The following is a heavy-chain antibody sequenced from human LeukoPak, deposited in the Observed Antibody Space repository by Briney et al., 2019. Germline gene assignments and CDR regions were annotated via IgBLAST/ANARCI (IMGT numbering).Heavy chain of an antibody. J-gene: IGHJ3*02. V-gene: IGHV1-69*05. Sequence: SVKVSCKASGGTFSSYAISWVRQAPGQGLEWMGRIIPIFGTANYAQKFQGRVTITTDESTSTAYTELSSLRSEDTAVYYCARGEIWLGYCSSTSCPIRDAFDIWGQGTMVTVSS. D-gene: IGHD2-2*01. CDR2: IIPIFGTA. CDR3: ARGEIWLGYCSSTSCPIRDAFDI. CDR1: GGTFSSYA.